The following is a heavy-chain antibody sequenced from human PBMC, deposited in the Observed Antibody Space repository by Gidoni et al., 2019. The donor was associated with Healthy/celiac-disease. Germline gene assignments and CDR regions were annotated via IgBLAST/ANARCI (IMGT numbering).Heavy chain of an antibody. J-gene: IGHJ6*02. CDR1: GGTFSSYA. D-gene: IGHD4-17*01. CDR3: ARGGGYGDSGPHYYGMDV. CDR2: IIPIFGTA. V-gene: IGHV1-69*06. Sequence: EVKKPGSSVKVSCKASGGTFSSYAISWVRQAPGQGLGWQGGIIPIFGTANYAQQFQGRVTITADKSTSTAYMELSSLRSEDTAVYYCARGGGYGDSGPHYYGMDVWGQGTTVTVSS.